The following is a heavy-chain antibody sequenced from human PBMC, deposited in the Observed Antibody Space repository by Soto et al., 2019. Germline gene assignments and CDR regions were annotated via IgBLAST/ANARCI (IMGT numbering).Heavy chain of an antibody. V-gene: IGHV1-24*01. CDR1: GYTLTELS. D-gene: IGHD6-13*01. J-gene: IGHJ3*02. CDR3: ATAGSSWYAFDI. CDR2: FDPEDGET. Sequence: ASVKVSCKVSGYTLTELSMHWVRQAPGKGLEWMGGFDPEDGETIYAQKFQGRVTMTEDTSTDTAYMELSSLRSEDTAVYYCATAGSSWYAFDIWGQGTMVTVSS.